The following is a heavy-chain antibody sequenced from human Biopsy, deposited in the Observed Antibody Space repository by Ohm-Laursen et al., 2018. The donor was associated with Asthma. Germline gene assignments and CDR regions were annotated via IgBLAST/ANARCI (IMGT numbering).Heavy chain of an antibody. V-gene: IGHV4-59*01. CDR3: VRAVRNEQWLAPFDY. D-gene: IGHD6-19*01. J-gene: IGHJ4*02. Sequence: GTLSLTCSIYGGSISSFYWSWIRQSPEKGLEWMGYVYWTGSTNYNPSLKSRITMSVGTSKNRMFLELTSVTAADTAIYYCVRAVRNEQWLAPFDYWGQGKPVTVSS. CDR1: GGSISSFY. CDR2: VYWTGST.